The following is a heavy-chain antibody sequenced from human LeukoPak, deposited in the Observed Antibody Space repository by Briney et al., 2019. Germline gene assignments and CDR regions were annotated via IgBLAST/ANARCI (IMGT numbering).Heavy chain of an antibody. J-gene: IGHJ4*02. CDR1: GFTFDDYA. D-gene: IGHD3-16*02. V-gene: IGHV3-9*01. CDR3: ARDGVGVWGSYPH. CDR2: ISWNSGSI. Sequence: GRSLRLSCAASGFTFDDYAMHWVRQAPGKGLEWVSGISWNSGSIGYADSVKGRFTISRDNSKNTLYLEMNSLTAEDTAVYYCARDGVGVWGSYPHWGQGILVTVSS.